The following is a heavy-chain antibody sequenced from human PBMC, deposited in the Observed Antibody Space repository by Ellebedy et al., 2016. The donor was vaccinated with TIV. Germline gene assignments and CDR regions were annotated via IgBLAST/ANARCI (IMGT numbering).Heavy chain of an antibody. CDR2: LYYSGST. Sequence: MPSETLSLTCTVSGGSISSYYWSRIRQPPGKGLEWIGYLYYSGSTNYNPSLKSRVTISVDTSKNQFSLKLSSVTAADTAVYYCARAPGEYPFDYWGQGTLVTVSS. J-gene: IGHJ4*02. CDR3: ARAPGEYPFDY. V-gene: IGHV4-59*01. CDR1: GGSISSYY. D-gene: IGHD4-17*01.